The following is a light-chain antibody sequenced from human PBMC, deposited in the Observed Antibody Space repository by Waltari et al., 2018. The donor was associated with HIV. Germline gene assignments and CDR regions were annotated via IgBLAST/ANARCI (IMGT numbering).Light chain of an antibody. V-gene: IGLV1-44*01. CDR2: SNN. CDR1: SSNIGSNT. CDR3: AAWDDRLSGQV. Sequence: QSVLTQPPSASGTPGQRVTLSCSGSSSNIGSNTVSWYRQLPGTAPKHLIYSNNQRPSGVPDRFSVSKSGTSASLAISGLQSEDEADYYCAAWDDRLSGQVFGGGTKLTVL. J-gene: IGLJ3*02.